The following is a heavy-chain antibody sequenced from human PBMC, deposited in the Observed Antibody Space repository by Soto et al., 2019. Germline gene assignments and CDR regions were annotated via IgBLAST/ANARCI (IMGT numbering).Heavy chain of an antibody. J-gene: IGHJ4*02. CDR1: GFTFSTYA. CDR2: ITKGGDST. CDR3: TRRPFGSGGYI. Sequence: EVQLLESGGDLVQPGGSLRLSCAASGFTFSTYAMNWVRQAPGEGLEWVSAITKGGDSTFYADSVRGRFTITRDNSQNTLFLQMNSLRADDTAVYYYTRRPFGSGGYIWGQGTLVTVSS. D-gene: IGHD3-10*01. V-gene: IGHV3-23*01.